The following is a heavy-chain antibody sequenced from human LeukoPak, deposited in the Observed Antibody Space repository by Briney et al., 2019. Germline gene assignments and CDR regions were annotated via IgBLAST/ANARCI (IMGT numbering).Heavy chain of an antibody. D-gene: IGHD3-16*01. Sequence: ASVKVSCKASGYIFSDYWIHWVRQAPGRGLECLGWIDPASGITNQPQKFQGRITVTRDTSASTVYMDLTGLTTDDTALHYCARVGAPGGLRPYHYYYWGQGTLVTVSS. V-gene: IGHV1-2*02. J-gene: IGHJ4*02. CDR3: ARVGAPGGLRPYHYYY. CDR2: IDPASGIT. CDR1: GYIFSDYW.